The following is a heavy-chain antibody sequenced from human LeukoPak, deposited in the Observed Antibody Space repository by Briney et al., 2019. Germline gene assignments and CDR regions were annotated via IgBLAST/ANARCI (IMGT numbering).Heavy chain of an antibody. Sequence: RAGGSLRLSCAASGFTFDDYGMSWVRQAPGKGLEWVSGINWNGGSTGYADSVKGRFTISRDNAKNSLYLQMNSLRAEDTALYYCAGEAPNHYYYYMDVWGKGTTVTVSS. V-gene: IGHV3-20*04. CDR1: GFTFDDYG. CDR2: INWNGGST. CDR3: AGEAPNHYYYYMDV. J-gene: IGHJ6*03.